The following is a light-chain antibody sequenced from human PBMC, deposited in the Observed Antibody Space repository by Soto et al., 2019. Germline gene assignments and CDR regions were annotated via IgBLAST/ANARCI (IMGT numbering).Light chain of an antibody. J-gene: IGKJ1*01. CDR2: WAS. CDR3: QQYYSTPQT. Sequence: DIVMTQSPDSLAVSLGERATINCKSSQSVSYSPDTKNYLAWYQQKPGQPPKLLIFWASTRESGVPDRFSGSGSGTDFTLTISSLQAEDVAVYYCQQYYSTPQTFGQGTKVDIK. V-gene: IGKV4-1*01. CDR1: QSVSYSPDTKNY.